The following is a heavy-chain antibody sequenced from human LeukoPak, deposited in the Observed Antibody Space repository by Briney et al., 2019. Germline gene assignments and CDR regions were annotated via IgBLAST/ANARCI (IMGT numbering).Heavy chain of an antibody. D-gene: IGHD6-13*01. CDR1: GYTFTGYY. J-gene: IGHJ5*02. CDR3: AREARSAPSDSSSWYPTCNWFDP. Sequence: ASVKVSCKASGYTFTGYYMHWVRQAPGQGLEWMGWINPNSGGTNYAQKFQGRVTMTRDTSISTAYMELSRLRSDDTAVYYCAREARSAPSDSSSWYPTCNWFDPWGQGTLVTVSS. V-gene: IGHV1-2*02. CDR2: INPNSGGT.